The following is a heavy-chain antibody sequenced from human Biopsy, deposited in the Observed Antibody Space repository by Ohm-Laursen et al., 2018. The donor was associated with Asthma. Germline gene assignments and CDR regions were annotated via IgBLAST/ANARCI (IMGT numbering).Heavy chain of an antibody. CDR2: INYRGDN. V-gene: IGHV4-34*01. Sequence: GTLSLTCPISGGSFTHYFWMWIRQPPGKGLEWIGEINYRGDNNYNPSLESRVSISVDTSTYHFSLRLNSGTAADTAVYYCVRGEEVAGTFFKDWDQGTLVTVSS. CDR3: VRGEEVAGTFFKD. D-gene: IGHD6-19*01. CDR1: GGSFTHYF. J-gene: IGHJ1*01.